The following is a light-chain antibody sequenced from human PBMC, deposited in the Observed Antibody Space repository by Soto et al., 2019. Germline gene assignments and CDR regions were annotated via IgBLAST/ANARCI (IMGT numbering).Light chain of an antibody. CDR2: GNN. V-gene: IGLV1-51*01. CDR1: SSNIGDHY. CDR3: ETWDSSLSAVV. J-gene: IGLJ2*01. Sequence: QSVLTQPPSVSAAPGQKVTISCSGSSSNIGDHYVSWYRQLPGTAPKLLIYGNNNRPSGIPDRFSVSKSGTSATLGIAGLQTGDEADYYCETWDSSLSAVVFGGGTKLTVL.